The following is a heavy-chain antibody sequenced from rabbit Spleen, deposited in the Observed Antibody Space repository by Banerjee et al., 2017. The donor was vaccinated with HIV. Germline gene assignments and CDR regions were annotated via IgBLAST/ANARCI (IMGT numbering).Heavy chain of an antibody. V-gene: IGHV1S45*01. CDR3: ARGTLFYISGGWSAVAYGW. J-gene: IGHJ4*01. Sequence: QEQLEESGGDLVKPGASLTLTCTASGVSFSSNHYMCWVRQAPGKGLEWIACIYTGSSGSTYYASWAKGRFTITRSTSLNTVTLKMTSLTAADTATYFCARGTLFYISGGWSAVAYGWWGPGTLVTVS. CDR1: GVSFSSNHY. CDR2: IYTGSSGST. D-gene: IGHD4-1*01.